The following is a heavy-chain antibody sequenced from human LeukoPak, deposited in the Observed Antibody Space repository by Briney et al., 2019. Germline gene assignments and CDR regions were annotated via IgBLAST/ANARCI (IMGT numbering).Heavy chain of an antibody. V-gene: IGHV3-21*01. CDR3: ARDDVAWNDVHWFDP. Sequence: GGSLRLSCAASGSTFSYYTMSWVRQAPGKGLEWVSSISSTGSSIYYADSVKGRFTISRDNAKNSLYLQMSSLRVEDTAVYYCARDDVAWNDVHWFDPWGQGTLVTVSS. D-gene: IGHD1-1*01. CDR2: ISSTGSSI. J-gene: IGHJ5*02. CDR1: GSTFSYYT.